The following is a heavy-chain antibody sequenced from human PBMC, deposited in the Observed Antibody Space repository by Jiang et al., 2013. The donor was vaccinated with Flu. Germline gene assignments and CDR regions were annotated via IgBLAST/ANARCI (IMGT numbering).Heavy chain of an antibody. J-gene: IGHJ4*02. CDR3: VRDYNWAFDS. Sequence: TEYSVSMQGRITINPDTSRNQLSLQLDSATPDDTAIYYCVRDYNWAFDSWGQGTLVTVSS. CDR2: T. V-gene: IGHV6-1*01. D-gene: IGHD1-1*01.